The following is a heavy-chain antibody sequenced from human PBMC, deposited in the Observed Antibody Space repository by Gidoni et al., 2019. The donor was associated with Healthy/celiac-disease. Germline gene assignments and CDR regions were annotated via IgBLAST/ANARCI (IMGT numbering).Heavy chain of an antibody. CDR1: GGSLSSSSYY. CDR3: ARDRGGYYYFDY. J-gene: IGHJ4*02. CDR2: IYYSGRT. Sequence: QLQLQESVPGLVKPSETLSLTCTVSGGSLSSSSYYWGWIRQPPGKGLEWIGSIYYSGRTYYNPYLKSRVTISVDTSKNQFSLKLSSVTAADTAVYYCARDRGGYYYFDYWGQGTLVTVSS. V-gene: IGHV4-39*07. D-gene: IGHD6-25*01.